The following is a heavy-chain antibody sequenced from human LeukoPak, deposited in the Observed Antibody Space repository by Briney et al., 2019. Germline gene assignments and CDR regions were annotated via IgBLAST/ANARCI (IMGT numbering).Heavy chain of an antibody. J-gene: IGHJ4*02. CDR3: AHRRFSGDFDY. D-gene: IGHD6-19*01. CDR2: IYWNDDK. CDR1: RGSISGYYW. Sequence: TLSLTCTVSRGSISGYYWSWIRQPPGKALEWLALIYWNDDKRYSPSLKSRLTITKDTSKDQVVLTMTNVDSVDTATYYCAHRRFSGDFDYWGQGTLVTVSS. V-gene: IGHV2-5*01.